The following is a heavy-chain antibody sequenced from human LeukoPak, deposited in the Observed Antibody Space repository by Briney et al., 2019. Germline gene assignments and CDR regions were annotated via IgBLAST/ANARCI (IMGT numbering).Heavy chain of an antibody. CDR3: ARDPPVVVVPAAHRTPPYYYYYGMDV. J-gene: IGHJ6*02. V-gene: IGHV1-69*13. CDR1: GGTFSSYA. Sequence: SVKVSCKASGGTFSSYAISWVRRAPGQGLGWMGGIIPIFGTANYAHTFQGRVTITADESTSTAYMELSSLRSQDTAVYYCARDPPVVVVPAAHRTPPYYYYYGMDVWGQATTVTVSS. CDR2: IIPIFGTA. D-gene: IGHD2-2*01.